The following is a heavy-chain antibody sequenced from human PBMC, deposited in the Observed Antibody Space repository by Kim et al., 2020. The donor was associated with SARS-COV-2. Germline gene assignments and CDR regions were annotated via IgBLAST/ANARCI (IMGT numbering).Heavy chain of an antibody. CDR1: GFTFSSYG. Sequence: GGSLRLSCAASGFTFSSYGMHWVRQAPGKGLEWVAVISYDGSNKYYADSVKGRFTISRDNSKNTLYLQMNSLRAEDTAVYYCAKLSSIAARPTTLPFDY. CDR3: AKLSSIAARPTTLPFDY. J-gene: IGHJ4*01. D-gene: IGHD6-6*01. V-gene: IGHV3-30*18. CDR2: ISYDGSNK.